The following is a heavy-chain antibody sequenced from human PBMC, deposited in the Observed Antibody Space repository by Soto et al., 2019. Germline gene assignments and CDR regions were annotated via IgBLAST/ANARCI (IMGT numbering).Heavy chain of an antibody. CDR3: ARDQESLGY. CDR2: IWYDGSNK. J-gene: IGHJ4*02. CDR1: GFLFRTYG. Sequence: GGSLRLSCAASGFLFRTYGMHWVRQAPGKGLEWVALIWYDGSNKYYADSVKGRFTISRDNSKNTLYLQMNSLRAEDTAVYYCARDQESLGYWGQGTLVTVSS. V-gene: IGHV3-33*01.